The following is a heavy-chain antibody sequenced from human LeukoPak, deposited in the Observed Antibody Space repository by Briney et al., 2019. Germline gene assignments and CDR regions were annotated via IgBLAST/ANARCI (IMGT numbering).Heavy chain of an antibody. J-gene: IGHJ4*02. CDR3: ARDHFPHEDTLLWFGELGGIYFDY. Sequence: SETLSLTCAVYGGSFSGYYWSWIRQPPGKGLEWIGEINHSGSTNYNPSLKSRVTISVDTSKNQFSLKLSSVTAADTAVYYCARDHFPHEDTLLWFGELGGIYFDYWGQGTLVTVSS. CDR1: GGSFSGYY. CDR2: INHSGST. V-gene: IGHV4-34*01. D-gene: IGHD3-10*01.